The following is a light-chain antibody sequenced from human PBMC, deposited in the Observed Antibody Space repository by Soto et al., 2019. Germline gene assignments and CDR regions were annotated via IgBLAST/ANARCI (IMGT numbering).Light chain of an antibody. CDR3: QQLNSYPPT. CDR1: QGIGSF. V-gene: IGKV1-9*01. J-gene: IGKJ1*01. CDR2: SAS. Sequence: DIQLTQSPSFLSASLGDRVTITCRASQGIGSFLAWYQQKPGIAPRLLIYSASSLQSGVSLRFSGSGSGTEFTLKISSLHSDDFATYYCQQLNSYPPTFGQGTKVEIK.